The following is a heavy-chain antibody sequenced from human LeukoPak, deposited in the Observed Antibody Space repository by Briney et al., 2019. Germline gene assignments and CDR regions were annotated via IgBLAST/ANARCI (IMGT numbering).Heavy chain of an antibody. J-gene: IGHJ4*02. CDR2: ISSSGRYI. V-gene: IGHV3-21*01. CDR1: GFTFRSYS. CDR3: ARDWASDVSCYVY. Sequence: GGSLRLSCAAYGFTFRSYSMNWVRQAPGKGLEWVASISSSGRYIYYADSLEGRFTISRDNDKNSLFLQLNSLRAEDTAVYYCARDWASDVSCYVYWGQGTLVTVSS. D-gene: IGHD3-22*01.